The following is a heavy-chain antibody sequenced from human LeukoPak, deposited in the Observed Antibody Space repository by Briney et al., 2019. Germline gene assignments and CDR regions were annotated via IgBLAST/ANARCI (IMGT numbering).Heavy chain of an antibody. Sequence: PSETLSLTCTVSGDSISGYYWSWIRQPPGKGLEWIGYIYYSGSTNYNPSLKSRVTISVDTSKNQFSLKLSSVTAADTAVYYCQGAAGVAPYYYYYGMDVWGQGTTVTVSS. D-gene: IGHD2-21*01. CDR1: GDSISGYY. CDR3: QGAAGVAPYYYYYGMDV. V-gene: IGHV4-59*01. J-gene: IGHJ6*02. CDR2: IYYSGST.